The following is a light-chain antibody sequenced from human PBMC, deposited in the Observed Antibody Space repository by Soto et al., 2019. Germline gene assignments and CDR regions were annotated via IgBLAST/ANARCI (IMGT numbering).Light chain of an antibody. CDR2: DVS. V-gene: IGLV2-14*03. CDR1: NSDVGGYDY. Sequence: QSALTQPASVSGSPGQSITISCPGTNSDVGGYDYVSWYQQHPGKAPKLLIYDVSKRPSGVSNRFSGSKSGNTASLTISGLLTEDEADYYCSSFTGRTTWVFGGGTKVTVL. CDR3: SSFTGRTTWV. J-gene: IGLJ3*02.